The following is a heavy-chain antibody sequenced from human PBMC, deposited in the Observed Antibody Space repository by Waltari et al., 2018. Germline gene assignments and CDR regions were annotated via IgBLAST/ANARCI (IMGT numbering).Heavy chain of an antibody. CDR1: GGTFSSYA. D-gene: IGHD4-17*01. J-gene: IGHJ6*03. Sequence: QVQLVQSGAEVKKPGSSVKVSCKASGGTFSSYAISWVRQAPGQGLEWMGGIIPILGIANYAQKVQGRVTITADESTSTAYMELSSLRSEDTAVYYCASYGDYHRSDYYYYYMDVWGKGTTVTVSS. V-gene: IGHV1-69*04. CDR2: IIPILGIA. CDR3: ASYGDYHRSDYYYYYMDV.